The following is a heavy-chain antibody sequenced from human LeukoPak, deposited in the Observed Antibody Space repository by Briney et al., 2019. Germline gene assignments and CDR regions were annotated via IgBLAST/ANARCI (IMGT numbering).Heavy chain of an antibody. J-gene: IGHJ4*02. V-gene: IGHV1-2*02. CDR2: INPNSGGT. D-gene: IGHD6-19*01. Sequence: ASVKVSCKASGGTFSSYAISWVRQAPGQGLEWMGGINPNSGGTNYAQKFQGRVTMTRDTSISTAYMELSRLRSDDTAVYYCARDRSSIAVAGTLRGYYFDYWGQGTLVTVSS. CDR1: GGTFSSYA. CDR3: ARDRSSIAVAGTLRGYYFDY.